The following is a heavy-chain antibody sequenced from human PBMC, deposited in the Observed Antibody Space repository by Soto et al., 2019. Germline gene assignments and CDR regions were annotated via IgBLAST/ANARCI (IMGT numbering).Heavy chain of an antibody. D-gene: IGHD4-17*01. J-gene: IGHJ5*02. CDR1: GFTLGDYA. Sequence: PGGSLRLSCAVSGFTLGDYALNWFRQAPGKGLQRVGFIRSKVYGGTTEYAASVKGRFTISRDDSKSIAHLHMNSLKTEDTAVYYCTREGPYGDHDRSDLCCQGPLVTLST. CDR2: IRSKVYGGTT. V-gene: IGHV3-49*03. CDR3: TREGPYGDHDRSDL.